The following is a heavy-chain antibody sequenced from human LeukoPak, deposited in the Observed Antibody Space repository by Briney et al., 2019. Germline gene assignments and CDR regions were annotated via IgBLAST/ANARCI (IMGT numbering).Heavy chain of an antibody. CDR1: GYTFTSYG. D-gene: IGHD3-10*01. V-gene: IGHV1-18*01. CDR3: ARDLFYYGSGSYYNRFDY. Sequence: GASVKVSCKASGYTFTSYGISWVRQAPGQGLEWMGWISAYNGNTNYAQKLQGRVTMTTDTSTSTAYMELRSLRSDDTAVYYCARDLFYYGSGSYYNRFDYWGQGTLVTVSS. CDR2: ISAYNGNT. J-gene: IGHJ4*02.